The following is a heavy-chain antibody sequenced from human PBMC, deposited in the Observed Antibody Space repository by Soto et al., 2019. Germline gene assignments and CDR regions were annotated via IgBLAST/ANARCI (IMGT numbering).Heavy chain of an antibody. CDR3: ARGHKLLFPPRYYYGMDV. V-gene: IGHV4-34*01. Sequence: KPSETLSLTCAVYGGSFSGYYWSWIRQPPGKGLEWIGEINHSGSTNYNPSLKSRVTISVDTSKNQFSLKLSSVTAADTAVYYCARGHKLLFPPRYYYGMDVWRQGTTVTVSS. CDR2: INHSGST. J-gene: IGHJ6*02. CDR1: GGSFSGYY. D-gene: IGHD2-2*01.